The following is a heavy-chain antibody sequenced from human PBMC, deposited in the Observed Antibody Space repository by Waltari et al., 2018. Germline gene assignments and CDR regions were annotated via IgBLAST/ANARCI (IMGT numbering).Heavy chain of an antibody. V-gene: IGHV1-24*01. CDR2: FDPEDGET. CDR3: ATPRYSSGWTLDYYYGMDV. Sequence: QVQLVQSGAEVKKPGASVKVSCKVSGYTLTELSMHWVRQAPGKGLEWMGGFDPEDGETIYAQKFQVRVTMTEDTSTDTAYMELSSLRSEDTAVYYCATPRYSSGWTLDYYYGMDVWGQGTTVTVSS. J-gene: IGHJ6*02. D-gene: IGHD6-19*01. CDR1: GYTLTELS.